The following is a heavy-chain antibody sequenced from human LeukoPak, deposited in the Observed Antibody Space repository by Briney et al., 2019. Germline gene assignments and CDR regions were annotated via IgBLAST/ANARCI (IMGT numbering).Heavy chain of an antibody. J-gene: IGHJ5*02. V-gene: IGHV1-69*05. CDR3: AGAAGENWSGP. CDR2: IIAIFGTA. D-gene: IGHD3-10*01. Sequence: SVRVSCTASGCTFSSYAISWVRQAPGKGLEWMGGIIAIFGTANYAQTVQGRVTITTDKSTSTAYMELSSLRSEDTAVYYCAGAAGENWSGPWGEGALGTVS. CDR1: GCTFSSYA.